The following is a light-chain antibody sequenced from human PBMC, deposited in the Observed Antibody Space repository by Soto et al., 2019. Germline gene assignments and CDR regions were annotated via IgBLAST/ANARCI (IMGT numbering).Light chain of an antibody. CDR3: QQFYNYPRT. Sequence: AILMTQSPSSFSASTGDRVSITCRATQDIGTYLAWYQQIPGKAPKLLIYDASTLQTGVPSRFRGSGSGTDFTLTISYLQSEDFGTYYCQQFYNYPRTFGQGTKVEIK. CDR2: DAS. J-gene: IGKJ1*01. V-gene: IGKV1-8*01. CDR1: QDIGTY.